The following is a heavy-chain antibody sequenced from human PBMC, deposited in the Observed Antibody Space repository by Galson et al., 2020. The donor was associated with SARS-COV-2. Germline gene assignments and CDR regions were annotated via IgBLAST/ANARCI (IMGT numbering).Heavy chain of an antibody. Sequence: SETLSLTCAAPGGSTSSSDWSGWVRQPPGNGLEWIGEIFHSRYTNCNPSLKTRVTMSLETSKNQFTLKLSSVTAADTALYYCSRIIVTAYYFSYMDVWGKGTTVTVSS. CDR3: SRIIVTAYYFSYMDV. CDR2: IFHSRYT. CDR1: GGSTSSSDW. V-gene: IGHV4-4*02. D-gene: IGHD2-21*02. J-gene: IGHJ6*03.